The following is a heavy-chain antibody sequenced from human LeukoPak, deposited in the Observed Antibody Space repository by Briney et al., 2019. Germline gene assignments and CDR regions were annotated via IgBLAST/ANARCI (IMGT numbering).Heavy chain of an antibody. J-gene: IGHJ6*03. CDR1: GFTFSSYE. Sequence: GGSLRLSCAASGFTFSSYEMNWVRQAPGKGLEWVSSISSSSSYIYYADSVKGRFTISRDNAKNSLYLQMNSLRAEDTAVYYCAREYCSGGSCYFYYYYMDVWGKGTTVTVSS. D-gene: IGHD2-15*01. CDR2: ISSSSSYI. CDR3: AREYCSGGSCYFYYYYMDV. V-gene: IGHV3-21*01.